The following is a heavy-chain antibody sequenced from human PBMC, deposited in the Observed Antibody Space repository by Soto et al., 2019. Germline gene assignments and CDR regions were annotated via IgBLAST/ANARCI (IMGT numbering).Heavy chain of an antibody. CDR1: GFTVSTKY. CDR2: IYSGGST. CDR3: ARDAWAADY. D-gene: IGHD3-16*01. J-gene: IGHJ4*02. V-gene: IGHV3-66*01. Sequence: EVQLVESGGGLVQPGGSLRLSCAASGFTVSTKYMSWVRQAPGKGLEWVSVIYSGGSTFYADSVRGRFTISRDNSKNTVNLQMNSVRAEETAVYYCARDAWAADYWGQGTLVTVSS.